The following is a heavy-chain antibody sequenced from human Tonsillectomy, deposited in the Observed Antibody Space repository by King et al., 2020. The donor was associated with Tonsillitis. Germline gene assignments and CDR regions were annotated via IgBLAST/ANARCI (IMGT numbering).Heavy chain of an antibody. V-gene: IGHV3-48*04. D-gene: IGHD3-3*01. CDR2: ISSSSTI. J-gene: IGHJ5*02. CDR3: ARDSRPHYDFWSGYYEGFWFDH. CDR1: GFTFSSYS. Sequence: DVQLVESGGGLVQPGGSLRLSCAASGFTFSSYSMNWVRQAPGKGLEWVSYISSSSTIYYADSVKGRFTISRDNAKNSLYLQMNSLRAEDTAVYYCARDSRPHYDFWSGYYEGFWFDHWGQGTLVTVSS.